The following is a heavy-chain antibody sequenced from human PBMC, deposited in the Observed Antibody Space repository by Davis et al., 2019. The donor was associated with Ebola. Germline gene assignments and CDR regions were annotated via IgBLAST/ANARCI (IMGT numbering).Heavy chain of an antibody. CDR1: GGTFSNNI. J-gene: IGHJ4*02. CDR3: ARDSGVGAIDY. CDR2: ISAYNGNT. V-gene: IGHV1-18*01. D-gene: IGHD1-26*01. Sequence: ASVKVSCKASGGTFSNNIISWVRQAPGQGLEWMGWISAYNGNTNYAQKLQGRVTMTTDTSTSTAYMELRSLRSDDTAVYYCARDSGVGAIDYWGQGTLVTVSS.